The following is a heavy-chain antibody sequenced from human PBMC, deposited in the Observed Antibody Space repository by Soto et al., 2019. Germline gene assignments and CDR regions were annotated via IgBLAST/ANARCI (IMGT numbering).Heavy chain of an antibody. J-gene: IGHJ4*02. D-gene: IGHD3-10*01. CDR2: ISTSGGST. V-gene: IGHV3-23*01. CDR3: AKDRNDYYGSGSYYNGYFDY. CDR1: GFTFSSCA. Sequence: GGSLRLSCAASGFTFSSCAMSWVRQAPGKGLEWVSAISTSGGSTYYADSVKGRFTISRDNSKNTLYLQMNSLRAEDTAVYYCAKDRNDYYGSGSYYNGYFDYWGQGTLVTVSS.